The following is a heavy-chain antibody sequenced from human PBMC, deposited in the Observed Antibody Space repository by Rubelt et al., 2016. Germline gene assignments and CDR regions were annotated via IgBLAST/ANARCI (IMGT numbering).Heavy chain of an antibody. J-gene: IGHJ1*01. CDR1: GYTLTELS. D-gene: IGHD4-17*01. V-gene: IGHV1-24*01. Sequence: GASVKVSCKVSGYTLTELSMHWVRQAPGKGLEWMGGFDPEDGETIYAQKFQGRVTMTEDTSTDTAYMELSSLRSEDTAVYYCATLSGHDYGSPFWGQGTLVTVSS. CDR3: ATLSGHDYGSPF. CDR2: FDPEDGET.